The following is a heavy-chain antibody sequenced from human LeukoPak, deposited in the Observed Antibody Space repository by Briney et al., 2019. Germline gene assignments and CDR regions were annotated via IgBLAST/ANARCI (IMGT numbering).Heavy chain of an antibody. V-gene: IGHV4-61*02. Sequence: KPSQTLSLTCTVSGVSIRSGSYYWSWIRQPAGKGLEWIVRIYTSGTTNYNPSLKSRVTISVGTSKSQFSLKLSSVTAADTAVYYCARGGTIFGVVITRVLGWFDPWGQGTLVTVSS. D-gene: IGHD3-3*01. CDR1: GVSIRSGSYY. CDR3: ARGGTIFGVVITRVLGWFDP. J-gene: IGHJ5*02. CDR2: IYTSGTT.